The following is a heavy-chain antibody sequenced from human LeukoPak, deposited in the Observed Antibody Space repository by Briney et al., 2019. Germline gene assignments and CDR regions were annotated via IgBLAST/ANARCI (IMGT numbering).Heavy chain of an antibody. Sequence: PGRSLRLSCVASGYTFSNYGIHWVRQAPGKGLEWVTVISYDESKKYYADSVRGRFTISRDNSKNTVYLQMNSLRTEDTAVYYCANTYYEFWSGSFWGQGTLATVSS. V-gene: IGHV3-30-3*01. CDR3: ANTYYEFWSGSF. CDR1: GYTFSNYG. D-gene: IGHD3-3*01. CDR2: ISYDESKK. J-gene: IGHJ4*02.